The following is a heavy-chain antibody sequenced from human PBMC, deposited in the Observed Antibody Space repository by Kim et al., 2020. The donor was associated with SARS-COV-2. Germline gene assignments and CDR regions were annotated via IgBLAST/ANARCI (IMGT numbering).Heavy chain of an antibody. V-gene: IGHV4-31*02. CDR3: ASYCSGGSCYHLTFDY. J-gene: IGHJ4*02. Sequence: LKIRVTISVDTSKNQFSLKLSSVTAADTAVYYCASYCSGGSCYHLTFDYWGQGTLVTVSS. D-gene: IGHD2-15*01.